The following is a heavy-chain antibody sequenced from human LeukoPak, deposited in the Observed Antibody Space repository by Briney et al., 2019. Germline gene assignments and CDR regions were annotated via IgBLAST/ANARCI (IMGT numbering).Heavy chain of an antibody. J-gene: IGHJ6*03. CDR2: MNPNSGNT. CDR3: ARGVFDGDRGWDYYMDV. Sequence: ASVKVSCKASGYTFTSYDINWVRQATGQGLEWMGWMNPNSGNTGYAQKFQGRVTMTRSTSISTAYMELSSLRSEDTAVYYCARGVFDGDRGWDYYMDVWGKGTTVTVSS. V-gene: IGHV1-8*01. D-gene: IGHD4-17*01. CDR1: GYTFTSYD.